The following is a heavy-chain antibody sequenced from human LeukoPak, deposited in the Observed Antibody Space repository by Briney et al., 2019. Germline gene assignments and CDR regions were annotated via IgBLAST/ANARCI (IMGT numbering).Heavy chain of an antibody. CDR1: GGSISSSSYY. Sequence: SETLSLTCTVSGGSISSSSYYWGWIRQPPGKGLEWIGSIYYSGSTYYNPSLKSRVTISVDTSKNQFSLKLSSVTAADTAVYYCARGHFSPDYWGQGTLVTVSS. CDR2: IYYSGST. D-gene: IGHD3-3*02. J-gene: IGHJ4*02. CDR3: ARGHFSPDY. V-gene: IGHV4-39*01.